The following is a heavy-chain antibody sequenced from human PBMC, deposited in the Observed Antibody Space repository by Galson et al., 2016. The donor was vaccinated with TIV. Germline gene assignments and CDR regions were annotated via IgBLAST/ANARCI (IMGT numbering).Heavy chain of an antibody. CDR2: VYEGARS. V-gene: IGHV4-59*01. CDR3: ARDQGGASGY. CDR1: GASISSGY. Sequence: ETLSLTCTVSGASISSGYWSWIRQPPGKGLEWIGYVYEGARSNYNPAPKSRATLSVNTSKNQFSLKLSSVTAAGTAVYYCARDQGGASGYWGQGTLVTVSS. J-gene: IGHJ4*02. D-gene: IGHD3-16*01.